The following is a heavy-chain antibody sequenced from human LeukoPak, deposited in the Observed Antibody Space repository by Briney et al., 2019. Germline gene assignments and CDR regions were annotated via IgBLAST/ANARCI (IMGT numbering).Heavy chain of an antibody. CDR3: ARLSSGWYYYYYYMDV. J-gene: IGHJ6*03. Sequence: PSETLSLTCAVYGGSFSGYYWSWIRQPPGKGLEWIGEINHSGSTNYNPSLKSRVTISGDTSKNQFSLKLSSVTAADTAVYYCARLSSGWYYYYYYMDVWGKGTTVTVSS. CDR1: GGSFSGYY. V-gene: IGHV4-34*01. D-gene: IGHD6-19*01. CDR2: INHSGST.